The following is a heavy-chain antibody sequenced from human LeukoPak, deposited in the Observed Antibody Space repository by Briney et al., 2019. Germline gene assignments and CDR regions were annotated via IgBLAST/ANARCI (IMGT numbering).Heavy chain of an antibody. D-gene: IGHD5-24*01. J-gene: IGHJ4*02. Sequence: ASVKVSCKASGYTFTGYYMHWVRQAPGQGLEWMRWINPNSGGTNYAQKFQGRVTMTRDTSISTAYMELSRLRSDDTAVYYCARDRARRRDGYNLGYWGQGTLVTVSS. CDR1: GYTFTGYY. V-gene: IGHV1-2*02. CDR3: ARDRARRRDGYNLGY. CDR2: INPNSGGT.